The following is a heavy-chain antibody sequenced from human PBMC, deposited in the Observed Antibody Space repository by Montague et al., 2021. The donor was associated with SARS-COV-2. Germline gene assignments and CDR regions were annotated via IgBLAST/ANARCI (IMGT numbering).Heavy chain of an antibody. J-gene: IGHJ6*02. CDR2: MYYSGRT. V-gene: IGHV4-59*01. CDR3: ARARGGTIFGLIGAYYGMAI. Sequence: SETLSLTCTGFGSSNSDDYRNWIRQSPRKGLEWIAYMYYSGRTKYNPSLKSRATISVDTSKNQFSLTLSSMTAADTAVYYCARARGGTIFGLIGAYYGMAIWGQGTTVTVS. CDR1: GSSNSDDY. D-gene: IGHD3/OR15-3a*01.